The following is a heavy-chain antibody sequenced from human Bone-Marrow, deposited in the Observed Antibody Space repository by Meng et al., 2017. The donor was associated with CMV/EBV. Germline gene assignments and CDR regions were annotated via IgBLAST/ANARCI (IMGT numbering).Heavy chain of an antibody. CDR1: GYTFTGYY. V-gene: IGHV1-2*02. CDR3: ARGRLIAARRANWFDP. Sequence: ASVKVSCKASGYTFTGYYMHWVRQAPGRGLEWMGWINPNSGGTNYAQKFQGRVTMTRDTSISTAYMELSRLRSDDTAVYYCARGRLIAARRANWFDPWGQGTLVTVSS. J-gene: IGHJ5*02. CDR2: INPNSGGT. D-gene: IGHD6-6*01.